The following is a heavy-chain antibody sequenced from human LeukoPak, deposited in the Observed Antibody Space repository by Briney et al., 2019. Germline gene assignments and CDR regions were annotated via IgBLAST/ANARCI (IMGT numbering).Heavy chain of an antibody. V-gene: IGHV3-64D*09. D-gene: IGHD2-2*01. CDR3: VRKVVAGSMYWSFDL. J-gene: IGHJ2*01. Sequence: GGALRLSCSASGFTFSTYAMYSVRQALGGGVEDVSVISGNGGNTYYADSVKGRFTISRDKSKNTLYLQMSSLRAEDTAVYYCVRKVVAGSMYWSFDLWGRGTLVTVSS. CDR2: ISGNGGNT. CDR1: GFTFSTYA.